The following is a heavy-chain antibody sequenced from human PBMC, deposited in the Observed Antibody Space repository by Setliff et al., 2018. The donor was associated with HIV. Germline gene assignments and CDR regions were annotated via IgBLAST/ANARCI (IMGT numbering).Heavy chain of an antibody. CDR3: ARPRSGTYRGHYYYYMDV. J-gene: IGHJ6*03. V-gene: IGHV4-59*01. Sequence: PSETLSLTCTVSGGSISSYYWSWIRQPPGRGLEWIGYIYYSGSTNYNPSLKSQVTISVDTSKNQFSLKLSSVTAADTAVYYCARPRSGTYRGHYYYYMDVWGKGTTVTVS. CDR1: GGSISSYY. D-gene: IGHD3-10*01. CDR2: IYYSGST.